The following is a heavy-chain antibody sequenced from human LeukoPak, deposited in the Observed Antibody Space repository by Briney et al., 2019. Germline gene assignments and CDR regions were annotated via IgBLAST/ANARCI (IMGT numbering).Heavy chain of an antibody. J-gene: IGHJ4*02. CDR3: ASAPEVGANRY. CDR2: INPSGGST. CDR1: GYTFSSYY. Sequence: GASVKVSCKASGYTFSSYYMHWVRQAPGQGLEWMGIINPSGGSTSYAQKFQGRVTMTRDTSTGTVYMELSSLRSEDTAVYYCASAPEVGANRYWGQGTLVAVSS. V-gene: IGHV1-46*01. D-gene: IGHD1-26*01.